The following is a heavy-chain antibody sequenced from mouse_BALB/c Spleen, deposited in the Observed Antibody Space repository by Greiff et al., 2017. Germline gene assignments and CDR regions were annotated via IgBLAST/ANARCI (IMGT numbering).Heavy chain of an antibody. J-gene: IGHJ4*01. Sequence: EVKVEESGGGLVKPGGSLKLSCAASGFTFSSYAMSWVRQTPEKRLEWVATISSGGSYTYYPDSVEGRFTISRDNAKNTLYLQMSSLRSEDTAMYYCARQDGNLYYAMDYWGQGTSVTVSS. D-gene: IGHD2-1*01. CDR2: ISSGGSYT. CDR1: GFTFSSYA. CDR3: ARQDGNLYYAMDY. V-gene: IGHV5-9-3*01.